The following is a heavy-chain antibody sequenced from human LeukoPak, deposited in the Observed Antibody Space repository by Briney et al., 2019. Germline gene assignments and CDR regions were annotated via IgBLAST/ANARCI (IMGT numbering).Heavy chain of an antibody. CDR1: GGSISSGDYY. V-gene: IGHV4-30-4*08. J-gene: IGHJ3*02. CDR3: ARQSAIVVVPAAITGGALDI. D-gene: IGHD2-2*02. Sequence: SETLSLTCTVSGGSISSGDYYWSWLRQPPGKGLEWIGYIYYSRSTYYNPSLKSRVTISVDTSKNQFSLKLSSVTAADTAVYYCARQSAIVVVPAAITGGALDIWGQGTMVTVSS. CDR2: IYYSRST.